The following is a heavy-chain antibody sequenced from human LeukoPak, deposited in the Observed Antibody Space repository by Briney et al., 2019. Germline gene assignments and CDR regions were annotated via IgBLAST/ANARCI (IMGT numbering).Heavy chain of an antibody. CDR3: ARYSSSSPDYYYYYYMDV. CDR1: GGSSSSYY. V-gene: IGHV4-59*01. CDR2: IYYSGST. Sequence: SETLSLTCTVSGGSSSSYYWSWIRQPPGKGLEWIGYIYYSGSTNYNPSLKSRVTISVDTSKNQFSLKLSSVTAADTAVYYCARYSSSSPDYYYYYYMDVWGKGTTVTVSS. J-gene: IGHJ6*03. D-gene: IGHD6-6*01.